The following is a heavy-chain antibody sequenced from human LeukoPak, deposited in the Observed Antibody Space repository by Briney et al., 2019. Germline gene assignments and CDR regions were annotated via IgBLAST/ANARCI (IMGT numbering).Heavy chain of an antibody. CDR2: IRSSGSTI. D-gene: IGHD6-19*01. Sequence: GGSLRLSCAASGFTFSDFYMSWIRQAPGKGLEWVAYIRSSGSTISYADSVKGRFTISRDNAKNSLYLQMNSLRAEDTAVYYCARDMGVEVPGTLSIYYFYMDVWGKGTTVTVSS. CDR3: ARDMGVEVPGTLSIYYFYMDV. V-gene: IGHV3-11*04. J-gene: IGHJ6*03. CDR1: GFTFSDFY.